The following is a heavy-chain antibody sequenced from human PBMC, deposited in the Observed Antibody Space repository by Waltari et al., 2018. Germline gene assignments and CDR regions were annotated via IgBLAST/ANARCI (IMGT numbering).Heavy chain of an antibody. Sequence: QVQLQESGPGLVKPSETLSLTCTVSGGSISSYYWSWIRQPAGKGLEWIGRIYTRGSTNYNPSLKSRVTMSVDTSKNQFSLKLSSVTAADTAVYYCARNGIAAAGIGLENYYYYYMDVWGKGTTVTVSS. CDR2: IYTRGST. V-gene: IGHV4-4*07. D-gene: IGHD6-13*01. CDR3: ARNGIAAAGIGLENYYYYYMDV. CDR1: GGSISSYY. J-gene: IGHJ6*03.